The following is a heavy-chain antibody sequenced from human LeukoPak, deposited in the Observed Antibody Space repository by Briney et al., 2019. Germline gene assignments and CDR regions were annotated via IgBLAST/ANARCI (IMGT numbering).Heavy chain of an antibody. CDR2: ISGSGGST. CDR3: AEDRLGIVVVVPSYYFDY. Sequence: GGALRLSCAASGFTFSSYAMSWVRQAPEKVLEWVSAISGSGGSTYYADSVKGRFTISRDNSKNTLYLQMNSLRAVDTAVYYCAEDRLGIVVVVPSYYFDYWGQGTLVTVSS. V-gene: IGHV3-23*01. J-gene: IGHJ4*02. CDR1: GFTFSSYA. D-gene: IGHD2-15*01.